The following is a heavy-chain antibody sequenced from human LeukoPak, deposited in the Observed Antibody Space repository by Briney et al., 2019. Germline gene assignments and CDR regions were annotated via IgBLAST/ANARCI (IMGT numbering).Heavy chain of an antibody. CDR3: ARVAQPGPIDY. V-gene: IGHV4-39*07. CDR1: GGSISGSSYY. D-gene: IGHD1/OR15-1a*01. Sequence: SETLSLTCTVSGGSISGSSYYWGWIRQPPGKGLEWIGSIYYSGSTYYNPSLKSRVTISVDTSKNQFSLKLSSVTAADTAVYYCARVAQPGPIDYWGQGTLVTVSS. CDR2: IYYSGST. J-gene: IGHJ4*02.